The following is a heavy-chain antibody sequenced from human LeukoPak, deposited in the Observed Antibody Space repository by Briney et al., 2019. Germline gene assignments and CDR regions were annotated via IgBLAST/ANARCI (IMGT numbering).Heavy chain of an antibody. Sequence: PGGSLRLSCAASGFTFSSYWMHWVRQAPGKGLVWVSRINSDGSSTSCADSVKGRFTISRDNAKNTLYLQMNSLRAEDTAVYYCARTVEMATILTERPTYYFDYWGQGTLVTVSS. CDR3: ARTVEMATILTERPTYYFDY. J-gene: IGHJ4*02. D-gene: IGHD5-24*01. CDR2: INSDGSST. V-gene: IGHV3-74*01. CDR1: GFTFSSYW.